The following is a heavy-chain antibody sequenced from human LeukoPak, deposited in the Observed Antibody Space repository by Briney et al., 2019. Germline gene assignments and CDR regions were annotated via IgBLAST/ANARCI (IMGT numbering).Heavy chain of an antibody. CDR3: AKDLAPTPTYYYDSSGYYPFEFDY. V-gene: IGHV3-23*01. D-gene: IGHD3-22*01. CDR1: GFTLSSYA. CDR2: ISGSGGST. Sequence: GASLRLSCAASGFTLSSYAMNWVRQAPGKGLEWVSAISGSGGSTYYADSVKGRFTISRDNSKNTLYLQMNSLRAEDTAVYYCAKDLAPTPTYYYDSSGYYPFEFDYWGQGTLVTVSS. J-gene: IGHJ4*02.